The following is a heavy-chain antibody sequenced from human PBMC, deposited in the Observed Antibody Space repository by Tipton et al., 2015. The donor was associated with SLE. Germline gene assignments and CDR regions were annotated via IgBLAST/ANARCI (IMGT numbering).Heavy chain of an antibody. CDR3: ARGQRSHRNDAFDI. CDR2: TYYRSKWCN. CDR1: GDSVSSNSAG. J-gene: IGHJ3*02. Sequence: GLVKPSQTLSLTCAISGDSVSSNSAGWHWFRQSPSRGLEWLGRTYYRSKWCNDYAVSVKSRISINPDTAKNQFSLHLNSVTPEDTAVYYCARGQRSHRNDAFDIRGQGTMVTVSS. V-gene: IGHV6-1*01. D-gene: IGHD2-15*01.